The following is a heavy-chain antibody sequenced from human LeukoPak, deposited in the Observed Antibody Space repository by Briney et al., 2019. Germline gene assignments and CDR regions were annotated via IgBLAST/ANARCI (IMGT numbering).Heavy chain of an antibody. CDR3: AKDPGIWRLYNWLDP. D-gene: IGHD2-21*01. V-gene: IGHV3-9*01. CDR2: ISWNSGSI. Sequence: GGSLRLSCAASGFTFDDYAMHWVRQAPGKGLEWVSGISWNSGSIGYADSVKGRFTISRDNAKDSLYLQMNSLRAEDTAVYYCAKDPGIWRLYNWLDPWGQGTLVTVSS. CDR1: GFTFDDYA. J-gene: IGHJ5*02.